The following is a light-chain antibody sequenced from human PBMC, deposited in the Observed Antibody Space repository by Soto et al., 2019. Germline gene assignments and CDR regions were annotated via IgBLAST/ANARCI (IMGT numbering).Light chain of an antibody. CDR2: AAS. J-gene: IGKJ1*01. V-gene: IGKV3-20*01. Sequence: EIVLTQSPGTLSXSPGXRXXLXXXXSQSVSSYYLAWYQQKPGQAPRLLIYAASSRATGIPDRFSGGGSGTDFTLTISRLEPEDFAVYYCQQCGSSPWTFGQGTKVDIK. CDR3: QQCGSSPWT. CDR1: QSVSSYY.